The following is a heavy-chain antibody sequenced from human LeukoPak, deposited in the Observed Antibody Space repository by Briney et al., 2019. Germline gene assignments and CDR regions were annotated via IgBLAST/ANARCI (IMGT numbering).Heavy chain of an antibody. D-gene: IGHD1-14*01. Sequence: SQTLSLTCTVSGGSISSGDCYWSWIRQPPGTGLEWIGYIYYSGSTYYNPSLKSRVTISVDTSKNQFSLKLSSVTAADTAVYYCARWDNPYFDYWGQGTLATVSS. J-gene: IGHJ4*02. CDR1: GGSISSGDCY. V-gene: IGHV4-30-4*01. CDR3: ARWDNPYFDY. CDR2: IYYSGST.